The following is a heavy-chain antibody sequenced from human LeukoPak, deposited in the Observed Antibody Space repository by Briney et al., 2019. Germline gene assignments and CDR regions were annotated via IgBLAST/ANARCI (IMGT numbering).Heavy chain of an antibody. V-gene: IGHV1-46*01. CDR3: ASGDSSGYYYDPLGY. CDR2: INPSGGST. CDR1: GYTFTGYY. D-gene: IGHD3-22*01. J-gene: IGHJ4*02. Sequence: ASVKVSYKASGYTFTGYYMHWVRQAPGQGLEWMGIINPSGGSTSYAQKFQGRVTMTRDTSTSTVYMELSSLRSEDTAVYYCASGDSSGYYYDPLGYWGQRTLVTVSS.